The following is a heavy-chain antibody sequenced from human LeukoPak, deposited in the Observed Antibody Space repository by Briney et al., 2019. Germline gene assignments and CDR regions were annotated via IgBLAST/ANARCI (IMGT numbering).Heavy chain of an antibody. J-gene: IGHJ4*02. CDR1: GYTFSSYD. CDR2: MNPNSGGT. Sequence: ASVKVSCKASGYTFSSYDINWVRQATGQGLEWMGWMNPNSGGTNYAQKFQGRVTMTRDTSISTAYMELSRLRSDDTAVYYCAGTGYSSSWQIDYWGQGTLVTVSS. D-gene: IGHD6-13*01. V-gene: IGHV1-2*02. CDR3: AGTGYSSSWQIDY.